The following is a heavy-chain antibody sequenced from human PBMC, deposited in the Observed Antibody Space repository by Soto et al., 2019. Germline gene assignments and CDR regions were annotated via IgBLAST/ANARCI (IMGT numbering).Heavy chain of an antibody. J-gene: IGHJ4*02. CDR3: ARGWDYTDYYGDF. CDR1: GYGFMNYG. CDR2: ISTYSGNT. V-gene: IGHV1-18*01. D-gene: IGHD4-17*01. Sequence: ASMKVSCKASGYGFMNYGISWVRQAPGQGLEWMGWISTYSGNTDYAQKFQDRVTMTADASINTAYMELRNLRSDDTAVYYCARGWDYTDYYGDFWGQGTLVTVSS.